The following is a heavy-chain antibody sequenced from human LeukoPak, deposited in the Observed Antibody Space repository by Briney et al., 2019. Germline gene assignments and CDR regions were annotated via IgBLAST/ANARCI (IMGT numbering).Heavy chain of an antibody. CDR2: ITGSGGNT. J-gene: IGHJ4*02. Sequence: PGASLRLSCAASGFTFSNYAMSWVRQAPGKGLDWVSAITGSGGNTYYADSVKGRFTISRDNSKNTLYLQMNSLRAEDTAVYHCAKWGDYDVLTGYYVSDYWGQGALVTVSS. CDR3: AKWGDYDVLTGYYVSDY. V-gene: IGHV3-23*01. D-gene: IGHD3-9*01. CDR1: GFTFSNYA.